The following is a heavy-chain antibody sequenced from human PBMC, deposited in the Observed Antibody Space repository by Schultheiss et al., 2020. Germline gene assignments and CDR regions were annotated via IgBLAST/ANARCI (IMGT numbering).Heavy chain of an antibody. CDR3: ARERPLRVVIAENWFDP. J-gene: IGHJ5*02. D-gene: IGHD2-21*01. CDR1: GFTFSNAW. CDR2: ISGGVGTT. V-gene: IGHV3-23*01. Sequence: GESLKISCAASGFTFSNAWMNWVRQAPGKGLEWVSAISGGVGTTYYADSVKGRFTISRDNSKNTLYLQMNSLRAEDAAVYYCARERPLRVVIAENWFDPWGQGTLVTVSS.